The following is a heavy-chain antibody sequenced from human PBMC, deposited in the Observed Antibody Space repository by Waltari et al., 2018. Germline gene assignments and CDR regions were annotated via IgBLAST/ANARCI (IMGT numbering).Heavy chain of an antibody. D-gene: IGHD3-10*01. V-gene: IGHV3-48*01. CDR1: GFTFTQYT. Sequence: EVQMLESGRGLVEPGGSLRLSCTTSGFTFTQYTMSWVRQTPTRGLEWVSYISSRGSATHYADSVRGRFTISRDSAKGSVYLQMNNLRADDAAMYYCARGRYGAGSYSDYDYWGQGTLVTVSS. CDR2: ISSRGSAT. J-gene: IGHJ4*02. CDR3: ARGRYGAGSYSDYDY.